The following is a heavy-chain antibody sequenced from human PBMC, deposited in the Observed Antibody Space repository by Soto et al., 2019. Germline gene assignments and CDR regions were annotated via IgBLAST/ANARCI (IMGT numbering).Heavy chain of an antibody. Sequence: QVQLQQWGAGLLTPSETLSLTCAVYGGSFSGYYWSWIRQPPGKGLEWIGEINHSGSTNSNPSLKSRVAISVDTSKAQSSRKLSSVPAADTEAYYSARVQTGGYYYGSGTGPWWCYHWGQGTLVTVSS. CDR2: INHSGST. CDR1: GGSFSGYY. V-gene: IGHV4-34*01. D-gene: IGHD3-10*01. CDR3: ARVQTGGYYYGSGTGPWWCYH. J-gene: IGHJ5*02.